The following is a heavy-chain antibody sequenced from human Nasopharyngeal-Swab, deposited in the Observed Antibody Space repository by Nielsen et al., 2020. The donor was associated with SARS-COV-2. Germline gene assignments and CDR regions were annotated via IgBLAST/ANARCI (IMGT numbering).Heavy chain of an antibody. CDR3: AREGDYYDSSGFPNYFDF. V-gene: IGHV3-21*01. J-gene: IGHJ4*02. CDR2: ISSSSSYI. CDR1: GFTFSSYS. Sequence: GGSLRLSCAASGFTFSSYSMNWVRQAPGKGLEWVSSISSSSSYIYYADSVKGRFTISRDNAKNSLYLQMNSLRAEDTAVYYCAREGDYYDSSGFPNYFDFWGQGTLVTVSS. D-gene: IGHD3-22*01.